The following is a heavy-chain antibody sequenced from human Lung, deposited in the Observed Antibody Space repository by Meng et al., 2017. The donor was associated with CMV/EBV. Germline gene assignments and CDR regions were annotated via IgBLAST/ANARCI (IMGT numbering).Heavy chain of an antibody. CDR1: GFTLSSYE. Sequence: GGSLRLSCAASGFTLSSYEMNWVRQAPGKGLEWIAYIGDSGRTLYYADSVKGRFTISSDNAENSLYLQMKSLRVEDTALYYCARDPGWDYSNQPTHYYGMDVXGQGXTVTVSS. J-gene: IGHJ6*02. V-gene: IGHV3-48*03. D-gene: IGHD4-11*01. CDR2: IGDSGRTL. CDR3: ARDPGWDYSNQPTHYYGMDV.